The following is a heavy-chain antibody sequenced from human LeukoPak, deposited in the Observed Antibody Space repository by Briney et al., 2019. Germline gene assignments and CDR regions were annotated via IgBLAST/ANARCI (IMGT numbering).Heavy chain of an antibody. CDR1: GYTFSSFG. CDR2: ISAFNGNS. J-gene: IGHJ4*02. CDR3: ARSFIAEAATAYDY. Sequence: ASVKVSCKAYGYTFSSFGIGWGRQAPGQGPHWIGWISAFNGNSEYPQKLQDRVTVTIETSTNIAYMELRNLRPDDTAVYYCARSFIAEAATAYDYWGQGTLVIVSS. D-gene: IGHD6-19*01. V-gene: IGHV1-18*01.